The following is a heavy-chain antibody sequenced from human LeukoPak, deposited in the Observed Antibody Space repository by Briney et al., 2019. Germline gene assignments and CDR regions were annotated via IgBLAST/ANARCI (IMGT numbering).Heavy chain of an antibody. Sequence: KPSETLSLTCTVSGGSINGYCWSWIRQPAGKGLEWVGRIYTSGSTNYNPSLKSRVTMSVDTSKNKFSLKLSSVTAADTAVYYCARDSITRGFDYWGQGTLVTVSS. CDR2: IYTSGST. CDR3: ARDSITRGFDY. CDR1: GGSINGYC. J-gene: IGHJ4*02. V-gene: IGHV4-4*07. D-gene: IGHD3-10*01.